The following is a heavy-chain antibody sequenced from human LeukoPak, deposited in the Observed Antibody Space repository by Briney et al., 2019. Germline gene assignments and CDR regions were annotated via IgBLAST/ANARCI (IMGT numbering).Heavy chain of an antibody. CDR3: ARRSIVGATTGYYYYYYMDV. J-gene: IGHJ6*03. D-gene: IGHD1-26*01. Sequence: PAGGSLRLSCTASGFTFSGHWIHWVRQAPGMGLVWVSRINERGTDSMYAESVKGRFTISRDNAKNTVYLQMNSLRAEDTAVYYCARRSIVGATTGYYYYYYMDVWGKGTTVTVSS. CDR2: INERGTDS. CDR1: GFTFSGHW. V-gene: IGHV3-74*03.